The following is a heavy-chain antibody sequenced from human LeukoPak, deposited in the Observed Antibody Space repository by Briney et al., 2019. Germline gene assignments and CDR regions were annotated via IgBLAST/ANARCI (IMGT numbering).Heavy chain of an antibody. CDR3: AGDTMTFAFDI. Sequence: GGSLRLSCAASGFTFSSYEMNWVRQAPGKGLEWVSYISSSGSTIYYADSVKGRFTISRDNAKNSLYLQMNSLRAEDTAVYYCAGDTMTFAFDIWGQGTMVTVSS. CDR1: GFTFSSYE. J-gene: IGHJ3*02. D-gene: IGHD3-22*01. V-gene: IGHV3-48*03. CDR2: ISSSGSTI.